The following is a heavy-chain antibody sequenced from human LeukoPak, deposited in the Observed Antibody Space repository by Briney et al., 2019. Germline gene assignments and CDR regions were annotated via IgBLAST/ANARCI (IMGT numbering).Heavy chain of an antibody. CDR1: GYTFTGYY. J-gene: IGHJ5*02. CDR3: ARDRARFLEWSNNWFDP. Sequence: ASVKVSCKASGYTFTGYYMHWVRQAPGQGLEWMGWINPNSGGTNYAQKFQGRVTMTRDTSISTAYMELSRLRSDDTAVYYCARDRARFLEWSNNWFDPWGPGALVTVSS. V-gene: IGHV1-2*02. D-gene: IGHD3-3*01. CDR2: INPNSGGT.